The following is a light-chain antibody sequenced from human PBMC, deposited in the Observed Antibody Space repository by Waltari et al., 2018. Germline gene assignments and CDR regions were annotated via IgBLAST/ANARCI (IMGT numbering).Light chain of an antibody. J-gene: IGKJ1*01. CDR3: QHYDDTPPWT. Sequence: EIVVTQSPDTLSLSPGERATLSCRASQSVRSGYLAWYQQKPGQAPRLLVFGASSRATGLPDRFSGSGSGTDFTLTITRLEPEDFAVYYCQHYDDTPPWTFGQGTKVEIK. CDR2: GAS. CDR1: QSVRSGY. V-gene: IGKV3-20*01.